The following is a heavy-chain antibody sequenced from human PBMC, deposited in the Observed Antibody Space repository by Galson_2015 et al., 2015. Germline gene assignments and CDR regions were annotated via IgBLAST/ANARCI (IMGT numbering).Heavy chain of an antibody. Sequence: SVKVSCKVSGYTLTELSMHWVRQAPGKGLEWMGGFDPEDGETIYAQKFQGRVTMTEDTSTDTAYMELSSLRSEDTAVYYCATPSSQTVLRGDAFDIWGQGTMVTVSS. CDR2: FDPEDGET. V-gene: IGHV1-24*01. J-gene: IGHJ3*02. D-gene: IGHD3-3*01. CDR1: GYTLTELS. CDR3: ATPSSQTVLRGDAFDI.